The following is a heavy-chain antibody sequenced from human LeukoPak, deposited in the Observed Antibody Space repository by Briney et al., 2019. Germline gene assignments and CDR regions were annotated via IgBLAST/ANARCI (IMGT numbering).Heavy chain of an antibody. V-gene: IGHV4-34*01. D-gene: IGHD1-26*01. Sequence: KPSETLSLTCAVYGGSFSGYYWSWIRQPPGKGLEWIGEINHSGSTNYNPSLKSRVTISVDTSKNQFSLKLSSVTAADTAVYYCARGLGGGSFLKYYFDYWGQGTLVTVSS. CDR2: INHSGST. CDR3: ARGLGGGSFLKYYFDY. CDR1: GGSFSGYY. J-gene: IGHJ4*02.